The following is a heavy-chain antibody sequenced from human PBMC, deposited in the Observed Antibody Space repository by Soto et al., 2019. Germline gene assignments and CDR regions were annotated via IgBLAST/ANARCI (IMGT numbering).Heavy chain of an antibody. D-gene: IGHD3-3*01. V-gene: IGHV3-23*01. Sequence: GGSLRISCAASGLTFSSYAMSWVRQAPGKGLEWVSAISGSGGSTYYADSVKGRFTISRDNSKNTLYLQMNSLRAEDTAVYYCAKDLLRFWEWLSYFYYCSQGTPVTVSS. CDR1: GLTFSSYA. CDR2: ISGSGGST. CDR3: AKDLLRFWEWLSYFYY. J-gene: IGHJ4*02.